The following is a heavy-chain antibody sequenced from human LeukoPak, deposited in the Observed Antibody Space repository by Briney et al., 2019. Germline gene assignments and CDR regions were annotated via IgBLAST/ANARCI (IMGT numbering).Heavy chain of an antibody. CDR2: INHSGST. D-gene: IGHD2-15*01. CDR1: GGSFSGYY. J-gene: IGHJ4*02. CDR3: ARGGGCSGGSCYSGPPEY. Sequence: SETLSLTCAVYGGSFSGYYWSWIRQPPGKGLEWIVEINHSGSTNNNPSLKSRLTISVDTSKNQFSLKLRSVTAADTAVYYCARGGGCSGGSCYSGPPEYWGQGTLVTVSS. V-gene: IGHV4-34*01.